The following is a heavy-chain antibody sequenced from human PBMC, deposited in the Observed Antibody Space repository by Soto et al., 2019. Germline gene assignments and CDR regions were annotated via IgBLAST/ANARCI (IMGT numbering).Heavy chain of an antibody. CDR1: GSTSSTYA. Sequence: GGSLRLSCAASGSTSSTYAMSWVRQAPGKGLEWVSAISGDGGTTYYADSVKGRFTISRDNSKNTLSVEMNSLRVEDTAVYYCAKDPKAALWTPRGQFYFDSWGQGTLVTVSS. CDR2: ISGDGGTT. CDR3: AKDPKAALWTPRGQFYFDS. D-gene: IGHD2-15*01. V-gene: IGHV3-23*01. J-gene: IGHJ4*02.